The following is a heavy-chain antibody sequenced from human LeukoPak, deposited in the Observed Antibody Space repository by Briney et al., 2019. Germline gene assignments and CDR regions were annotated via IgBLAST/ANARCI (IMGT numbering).Heavy chain of an antibody. D-gene: IGHD3-22*01. CDR2: FDPEDGET. Sequence: GASVTVSCKVSGYTLTELSMHWVRQAPGKGLEWMGGFDPEDGETIYAQKSQGRVTMTEDTSTDTAYMELSSLRSEDTAVYYCATGFPLEEPYYYDSSGYCPPFDYWGQGTLVTVSS. V-gene: IGHV1-24*01. CDR1: GYTLTELS. CDR3: ATGFPLEEPYYYDSSGYCPPFDY. J-gene: IGHJ4*02.